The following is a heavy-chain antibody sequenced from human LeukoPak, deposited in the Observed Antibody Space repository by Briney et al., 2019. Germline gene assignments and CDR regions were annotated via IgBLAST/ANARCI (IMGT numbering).Heavy chain of an antibody. V-gene: IGHV3-11*01. CDR2: ISSSGSTI. Sequence: KTGGSLRLSCAASGFTFSNAWMSWIRQAPGKGLEWVSYISSSGSTIYYADSVKGRFTISRDNAKNSLYLQMNSLRAEDTAVYYCARASYYDFWSGYLMGWFDPWGQGTLVTVSS. J-gene: IGHJ5*02. CDR1: GFTFSNAW. D-gene: IGHD3-3*01. CDR3: ARASYYDFWSGYLMGWFDP.